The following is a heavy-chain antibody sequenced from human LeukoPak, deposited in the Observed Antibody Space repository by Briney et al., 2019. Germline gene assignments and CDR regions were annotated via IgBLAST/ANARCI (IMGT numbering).Heavy chain of an antibody. CDR1: GFTFNNYA. CDR3: AKDPTWGGTYDYFDY. J-gene: IGHJ4*02. V-gene: IGHV3-23*01. CDR2: ISGSGGST. D-gene: IGHD1-26*01. Sequence: SGGSLRLSCAASGFTFNNYAMSWVRQAPGKGLEWVSVISGSGGSTYYADSVKGRFTISRDNSKNTLYLQVNSLRAEDTAVYYCAKDPTWGGTYDYFDYWGQGTLVTVSS.